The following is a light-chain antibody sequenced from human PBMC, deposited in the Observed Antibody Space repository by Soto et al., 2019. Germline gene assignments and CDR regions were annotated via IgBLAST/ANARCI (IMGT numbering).Light chain of an antibody. Sequence: QPVLTQPRSVSGSLGQSVTISCIGTSSDVGTYNYVSWYQQHPGKAPKVMIYDVSERPSGVPDRFSGSKSGNTASLTISGLQAEDEADYYCCSYAGSPRYVLGTGTKLTVL. CDR2: DVS. J-gene: IGLJ1*01. CDR3: CSYAGSPRYV. V-gene: IGLV2-11*01. CDR1: SSDVGTYNY.